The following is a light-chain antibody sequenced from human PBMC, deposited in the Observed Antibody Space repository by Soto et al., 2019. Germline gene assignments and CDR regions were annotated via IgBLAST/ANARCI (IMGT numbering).Light chain of an antibody. CDR3: CSYAGRRGV. CDR1: SSDVGGYNY. J-gene: IGLJ2*01. Sequence: QSVLTQPRSVSGSPGQSVTISCTGTSSDVGGYNYVSWYQQHPGKAPKLMIYDVSKRPSGVPDRFSGSKSGNTASLTISGLQAEDEADYYCCSYAGRRGVFGGGTKLTV. CDR2: DVS. V-gene: IGLV2-11*01.